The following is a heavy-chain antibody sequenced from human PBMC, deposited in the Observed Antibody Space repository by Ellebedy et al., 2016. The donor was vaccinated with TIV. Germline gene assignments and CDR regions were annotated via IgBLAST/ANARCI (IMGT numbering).Heavy chain of an antibody. CDR3: ARDGQLPDYYYMDV. J-gene: IGHJ6*03. D-gene: IGHD2-2*01. CDR1: GYTFTGYY. Sequence: ASVKVSXXASGYTFTGYYMHWVRQAPGQGLEWMGWINPKNGATNSAQKFQGRVTMTRDTSISTAYMELSRLRSDDTAVYYCARDGQLPDYYYMDVWGKGTTVTVSS. V-gene: IGHV1-2*02. CDR2: INPKNGAT.